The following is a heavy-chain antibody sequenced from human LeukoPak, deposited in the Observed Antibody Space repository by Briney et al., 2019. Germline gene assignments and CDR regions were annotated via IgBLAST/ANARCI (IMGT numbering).Heavy chain of an antibody. CDR1: GFTFSSYW. CDR3: AELGITMIGGV. Sequence: PGGSLTLSCAASGFTFSSYWMSWVRQAPGKGLEWVANIKQDGSEKYYVDSVKGRFTISRDNAKNSLYLQVNSLRAEDTAVYYCAELGITMIGGVWGKGTTVTISS. J-gene: IGHJ6*04. D-gene: IGHD3-10*02. CDR2: IKQDGSEK. V-gene: IGHV3-7*01.